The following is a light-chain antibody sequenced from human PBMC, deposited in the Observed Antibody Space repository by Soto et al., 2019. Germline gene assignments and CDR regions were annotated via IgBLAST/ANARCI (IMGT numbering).Light chain of an antibody. CDR2: DAS. CDR3: QKYDDLPIN. Sequence: EIQMTQAPSSLSASVGDTDTITCQASQDISHYLNWYQQKPGKALKLLIYDASNLHPGVPSRFRGSGSGTEFSFNITSLQPEDVATYYRQKYDDLPINCGQGTRREIK. V-gene: IGKV1-33*01. CDR1: QDISHY. J-gene: IGKJ5*01.